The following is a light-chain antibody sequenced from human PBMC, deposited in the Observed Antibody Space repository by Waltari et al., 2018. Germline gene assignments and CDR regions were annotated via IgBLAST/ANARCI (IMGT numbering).Light chain of an antibody. CDR3: CSYAGFSWV. Sequence: QSALTQPRSVSGSPGQSVTIYCTGTNSDVGGYTYVSWYQFHPGKAPKLMIYDVTKRPSGVSDRFSGSKSGNTASLTISGLQTDDEADYYCCSYAGFSWVFGGGTELTVL. V-gene: IGLV2-11*01. J-gene: IGLJ3*02. CDR1: NSDVGGYTY. CDR2: DVT.